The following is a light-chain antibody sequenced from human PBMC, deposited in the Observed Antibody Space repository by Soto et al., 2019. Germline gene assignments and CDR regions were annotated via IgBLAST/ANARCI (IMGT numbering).Light chain of an antibody. CDR2: SNN. CDR3: AAWDGSLNGRYV. CDR1: RSNIGSTS. J-gene: IGLJ1*01. V-gene: IGLV1-44*01. Sequence: QSVLTQPPSASGTPGQRVTISCSGDRSNIGSTSVNWYQQLPGTAPKLLIYSNNQRPSGVTERFSGSKSGTSASLAISGLQAEDEADYYCAAWDGSLNGRYVFGTGTKLTVL.